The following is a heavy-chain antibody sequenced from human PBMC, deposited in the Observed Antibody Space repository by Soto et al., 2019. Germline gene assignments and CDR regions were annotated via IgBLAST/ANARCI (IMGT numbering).Heavy chain of an antibody. Sequence: SETLSLTCTVSGCSISSGDYYWSWIRQPPGKGLEWIGYIYYSGSTYYNPSLKSRVTISVDTSKNQFSLKLSSVTAADTAVYYCARELTAAVLRYNRFDPWGQGTLVTVSS. D-gene: IGHD2-8*01. CDR2: IYYSGST. CDR3: ARELTAAVLRYNRFDP. V-gene: IGHV4-30-4*01. J-gene: IGHJ5*02. CDR1: GCSISSGDYY.